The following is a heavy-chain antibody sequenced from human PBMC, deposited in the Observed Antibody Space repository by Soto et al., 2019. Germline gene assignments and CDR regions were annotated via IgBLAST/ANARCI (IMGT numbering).Heavy chain of an antibody. CDR2: ISPYNGNT. J-gene: IGHJ4*02. CDR3: ARFAMVRPNDY. V-gene: IGHV1-18*01. D-gene: IGHD3-10*01. CDR1: GYIFTTYG. Sequence: QVHLVQSGAEVKNPGASVKVSCEASGYIFTTYGISWVRQAPGQGLEWMGWISPYNGNTNYAQNFQGRVTMTTDASTNTAYMELRSLRSDDTAVDYCARFAMVRPNDYWGQGTLVTVSS.